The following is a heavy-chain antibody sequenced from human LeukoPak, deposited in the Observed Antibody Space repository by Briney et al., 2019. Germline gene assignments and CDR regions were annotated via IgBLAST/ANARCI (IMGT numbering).Heavy chain of an antibody. V-gene: IGHV3-64*01. CDR1: GFTFSSYA. J-gene: IGHJ4*02. Sequence: PGGSLRLSCAASGFTFSSYAMHWVRQAPGKRLEYVSAISSNGGATYYANSVKGRFTISRDNSKNTLYLQMGSLRVEDMAVYYCAREDGRWELHYWGQGTLVTVSS. D-gene: IGHD1-26*01. CDR2: ISSNGGAT. CDR3: AREDGRWELHY.